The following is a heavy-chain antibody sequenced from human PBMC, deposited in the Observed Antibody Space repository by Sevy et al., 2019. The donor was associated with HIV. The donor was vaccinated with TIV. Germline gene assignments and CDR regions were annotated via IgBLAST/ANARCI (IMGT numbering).Heavy chain of an antibody. J-gene: IGHJ4*02. CDR2: ISYDGSNK. Sequence: GGSLRLSCAASGFTFSSYGMHWVRQAPGKGLEWVAVISYDGSNKYYADSVKGRFTISRDNSKNTLYLQMNSLRAEDTAVYYCAKGEVAVAGTKAPGRGHYFDYWGQGTLVTVSS. CDR1: GFTFSSYG. D-gene: IGHD6-19*01. V-gene: IGHV3-30*18. CDR3: AKGEVAVAGTKAPGRGHYFDY.